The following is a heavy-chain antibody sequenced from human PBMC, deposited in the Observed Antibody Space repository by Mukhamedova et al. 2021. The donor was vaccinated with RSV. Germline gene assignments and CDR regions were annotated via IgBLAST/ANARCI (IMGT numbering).Heavy chain of an antibody. V-gene: IGHV4-4*02. CDR1: STW. CDR3: VGXXXGSPFTNVNYLGYY. J-gene: IGHJ4*02. Sequence: STWGSWVRQPPGKGLEWIGEIYHDGXTNYSPSLKSRVTISLDKSENQFSLKLSSVTAADTAVYYCVGXXXGSPFTNVNYLGYYLGQGT. D-gene: IGHD2-8*01. CDR2: IYHDGXT.